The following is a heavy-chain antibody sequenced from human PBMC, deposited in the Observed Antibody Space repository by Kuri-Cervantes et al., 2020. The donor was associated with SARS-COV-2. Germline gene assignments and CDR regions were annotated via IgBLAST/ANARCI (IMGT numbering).Heavy chain of an antibody. CDR2: IYYSGST. CDR3: AREFPQGRIFGVVPTRYYYYYMDV. CDR1: TFSSYA. Sequence: TFSSYAMSWVRQAPGKGLEWIGSIYYSGSTYYNPSLKSRVTISVDTSKNQFSLKLSSVTAADTAVYYCAREFPQGRIFGVVPTRYYYYYMDVWGKGTTVTVSS. J-gene: IGHJ6*03. D-gene: IGHD3-3*01. V-gene: IGHV4-39*07.